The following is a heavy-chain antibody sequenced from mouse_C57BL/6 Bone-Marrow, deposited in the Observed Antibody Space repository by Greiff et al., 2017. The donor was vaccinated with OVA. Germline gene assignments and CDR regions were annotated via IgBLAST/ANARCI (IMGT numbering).Heavy chain of an antibody. Sequence: VQLQQSGTVLARPGASVKMSCKTSGYTFTSYWMHWVKQRPGQGLEWIGAIYPGNSDTSYNQKFKGKAKLTAVTSASTAYMELSSLTSEDSAVYYCAREGGYGSSSYFDYWGQGTTLTVSS. D-gene: IGHD1-1*01. CDR1: GYTFTSYW. CDR3: AREGGYGSSSYFDY. J-gene: IGHJ2*01. CDR2: IYPGNSDT. V-gene: IGHV1-5*01.